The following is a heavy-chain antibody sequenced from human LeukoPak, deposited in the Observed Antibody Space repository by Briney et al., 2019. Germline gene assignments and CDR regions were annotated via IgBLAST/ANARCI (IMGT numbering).Heavy chain of an antibody. Sequence: GESLKISCLSSGFSFTTYWIGWVRQMPGKGLDWMGAILPGDSNVSYSPSFQGQVTISVDKSTDTASLEWSSLRASDTGMYYCAAILASRPWYFHLWGRGTPVTVSS. CDR3: AAILASRPWYFHL. CDR2: ILPGDSNV. CDR1: GFSFTTYW. J-gene: IGHJ2*01. V-gene: IGHV5-51*01.